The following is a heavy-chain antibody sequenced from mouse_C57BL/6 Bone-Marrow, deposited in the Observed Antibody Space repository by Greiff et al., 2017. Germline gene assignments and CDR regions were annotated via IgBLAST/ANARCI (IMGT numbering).Heavy chain of an antibody. CDR3: AREYYYGSSSYYFDY. D-gene: IGHD1-1*01. V-gene: IGHV5-4*01. CDR1: GFTFSSYA. CDR2: ISDGGSYT. Sequence: VQLKESGGGLVKPGGSLKLSCAASGFTFSSYAMSWVRQTPEKRLEWVATISDGGSYTYYPDNVKGRFTISRDNAKNNLYLQMSHLKSEDTAMYYCAREYYYGSSSYYFDYWGQGTTLTVSS. J-gene: IGHJ2*01.